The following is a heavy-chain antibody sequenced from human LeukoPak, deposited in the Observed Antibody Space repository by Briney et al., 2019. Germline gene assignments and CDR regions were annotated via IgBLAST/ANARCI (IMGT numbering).Heavy chain of an antibody. D-gene: IGHD3-22*01. V-gene: IGHV3-23*01. CDR3: AKDAKPYYYDSSGYYYAGAFDI. CDR1: GFTFSSYA. J-gene: IGHJ3*02. Sequence: QAGGSLRLSCAASGFTFSSYAMSWVRQAPGKGLEWVSAISGSGGSTYYADSVKGRFTISRDNSKNTLHLQMNSLRAEDTAVCYCAKDAKPYYYDSSGYYYAGAFDIWGQGTMVTVSS. CDR2: ISGSGGST.